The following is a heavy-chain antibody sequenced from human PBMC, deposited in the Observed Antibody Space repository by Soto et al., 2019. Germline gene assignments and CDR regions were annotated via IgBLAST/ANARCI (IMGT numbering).Heavy chain of an antibody. D-gene: IGHD4-4*01. CDR3: GRDAVTKRDFYYYGMDV. J-gene: IGHJ6*02. CDR2: ISYIGST. V-gene: IGHV4-31*03. Sequence: QVQLQESGPGLVKPSQTLSLTCTVSGGSIRNSGYYWSWIRQLPGKGLEWIGFISYIGSTDYAPSLKSRVTMSVDTSKNQFSLNLSSVTAADTAVYYCGRDAVTKRDFYYYGMDVWGRGTTVTVSS. CDR1: GGSIRNSGYY.